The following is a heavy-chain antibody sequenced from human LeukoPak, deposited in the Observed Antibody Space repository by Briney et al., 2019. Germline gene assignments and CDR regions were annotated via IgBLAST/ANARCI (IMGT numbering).Heavy chain of an antibody. J-gene: IGHJ4*02. Sequence: GGSLRLSCAASGFTFSSYGMHWVRQAPGKGLEWVAVISYDGSNKYYADSVKGRFTISRDNSKNTLYLQMNSLRAEDTAVYYCAKDIGSYYDYWGQGILVTVSS. CDR2: ISYDGSNK. V-gene: IGHV3-30*18. CDR3: AKDIGSYYDY. D-gene: IGHD3-10*01. CDR1: GFTFSSYG.